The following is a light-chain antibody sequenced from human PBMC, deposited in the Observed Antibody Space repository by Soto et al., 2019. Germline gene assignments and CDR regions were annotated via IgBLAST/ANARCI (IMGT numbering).Light chain of an antibody. CDR3: QSADTSGTDRV. CDR1: ALPKQY. CDR2: TDN. Sequence: SYELTQPPSVSVSPGQTARITCSGDALPKQYAYWFQQKPGQAPILIIYTDNKRPSGVPERFSGSSSGTTVTLTISGVQAEDEADYYCQSADTSGTDRVFGGGTKLTVL. J-gene: IGLJ3*02. V-gene: IGLV3-25*02.